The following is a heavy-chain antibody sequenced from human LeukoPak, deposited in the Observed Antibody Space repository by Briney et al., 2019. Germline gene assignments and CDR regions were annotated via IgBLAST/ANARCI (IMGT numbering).Heavy chain of an antibody. V-gene: IGHV3-74*01. CDR2: LDRDGTTT. CDR3: VRDTENIGYDAFEF. J-gene: IGHJ5*01. CDR1: GFTFSTYW. D-gene: IGHD2/OR15-2a*01. Sequence: GGSLRLSCVASGFTFSTYWMHWVRQAPGKGLEWVSRLDRDGTTTSYADSVYGRFTISRDNAKSTLYLQMRSLRAEDTAVYYCVRDTENIGYDAFEFWGHGALVTVSS.